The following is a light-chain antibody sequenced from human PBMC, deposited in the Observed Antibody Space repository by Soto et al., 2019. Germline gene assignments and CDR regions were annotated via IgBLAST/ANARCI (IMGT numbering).Light chain of an antibody. CDR3: SSYTSNSAVV. CDR2: DVS. CDR1: SSDVGGYNY. V-gene: IGLV2-14*01. Sequence: QSVLTQPASVSGSPGQSITISCTGTSSDVGGYNYVSWYQQHPGKAPKLMIYDVSNRPSGVSNRFSRSKSGNTASLTISGLQAEDEADYYCSSYTSNSAVVFGGGTKLTVL. J-gene: IGLJ2*01.